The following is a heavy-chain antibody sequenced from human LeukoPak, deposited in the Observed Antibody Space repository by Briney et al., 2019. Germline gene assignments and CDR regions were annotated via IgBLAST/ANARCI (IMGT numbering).Heavy chain of an antibody. V-gene: IGHV3-23*01. CDR3: AKSAEHDFPFDAFDI. D-gene: IGHD3-3*01. CDR2: ISGSGGST. CDR1: GFTFSKYA. Sequence: PGGSLRLSCAASGFTFSKYAMSWVRQAPRKGLEWVSTISGSGGSTYYADSVKGRFTISRDNSKNTLYLQMNSLRAEDTAVYYCAKSAEHDFPFDAFDIWGQGTMVTVSS. J-gene: IGHJ3*02.